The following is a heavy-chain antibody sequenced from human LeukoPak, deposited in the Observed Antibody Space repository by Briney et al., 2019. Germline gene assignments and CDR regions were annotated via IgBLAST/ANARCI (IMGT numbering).Heavy chain of an antibody. Sequence: RPGGSLRLSCAASGFTFSHYGMNWVRQAPGKGLEWVSYITADSSPMFYADSVKGRFTISRDNAKNSVSLQMNSLRAEDTAVYYCARGRSVDYWGRGTLVTVSS. J-gene: IGHJ4*02. CDR1: GFTFSHYG. V-gene: IGHV3-48*01. CDR3: ARGRSVDY. CDR2: ITADSSPM.